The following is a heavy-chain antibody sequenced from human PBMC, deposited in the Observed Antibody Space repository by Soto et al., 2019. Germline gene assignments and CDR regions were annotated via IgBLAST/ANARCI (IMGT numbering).Heavy chain of an antibody. CDR3: ARSFRGLRYFDWLTDAFDI. J-gene: IGHJ3*02. CDR2: IKQDGSEK. V-gene: IGHV3-7*01. Sequence: GGSLRLSCAASGFTFSSYWMSWVRQAPGKGLEWVANIKQDGSEKYYVDSVKGRFTISRDNAKNSLYLQRNSLRAEDTAVYYCARSFRGLRYFDWLTDAFDIWGQGTMVTVSS. CDR1: GFTFSSYW. D-gene: IGHD3-9*01.